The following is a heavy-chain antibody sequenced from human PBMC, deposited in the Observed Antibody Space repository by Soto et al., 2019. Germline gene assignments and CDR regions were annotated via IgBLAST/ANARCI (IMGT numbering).Heavy chain of an antibody. CDR2: IYYSGST. CDR1: GGSISSGDYY. CDR3: ARCRGYSGYATDFDY. D-gene: IGHD5-12*01. Sequence: QVQLQESGPGLVKPSQTLSLTCTVSGGSISSGDYYWSWIRQPPGKGLEWIGYIYYSGSTYYNPSLKSRVTISLDTSKNQFSLKLSSVTAADTAVYYCARCRGYSGYATDFDYWGQGTLVTVSS. J-gene: IGHJ4*02. V-gene: IGHV4-30-4*01.